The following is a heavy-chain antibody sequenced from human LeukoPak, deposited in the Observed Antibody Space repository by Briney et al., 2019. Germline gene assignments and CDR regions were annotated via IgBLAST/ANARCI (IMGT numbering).Heavy chain of an antibody. CDR1: GLTVSSYG. CDR2: IIGSAVNT. D-gene: IGHD6-13*01. J-gene: IGHJ4*02. Sequence: PGGSLRLSCGASGLTVSSYGMSWVRQAPGKGLEWVSTIIGSAVNTYYADSVKGRFTISRDDSKNTVYLQMNSLRAEDTAVYYCARDSIQQQLVLEDRGYPYYFEHWGQGTLVTVSS. V-gene: IGHV3-23*01. CDR3: ARDSIQQQLVLEDRGYPYYFEH.